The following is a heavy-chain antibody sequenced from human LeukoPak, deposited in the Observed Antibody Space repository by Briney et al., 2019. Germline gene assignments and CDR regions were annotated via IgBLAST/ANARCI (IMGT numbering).Heavy chain of an antibody. CDR3: ARDRAYYYDSSGHFDY. D-gene: IGHD3-22*01. Sequence: ASVKVSCKASGYTFTSYYMHWVRQAPGQGLEWMGIINPSGGSTSYAQKFQGRVTMTRDTSTSTVYMELSSLRSEDTAVYYCARDRAYYYDSSGHFDYWGQGTLVTVSS. CDR1: GYTFTSYY. V-gene: IGHV1-46*01. J-gene: IGHJ4*02. CDR2: INPSGGST.